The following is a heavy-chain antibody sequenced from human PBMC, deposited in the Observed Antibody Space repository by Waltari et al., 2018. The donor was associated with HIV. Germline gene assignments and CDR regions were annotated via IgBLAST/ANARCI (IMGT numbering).Heavy chain of an antibody. D-gene: IGHD1-1*01. CDR2: ISYDGSNK. CDR3: AKGWTPRYFDY. V-gene: IGHV3-30*18. J-gene: IGHJ4*02. Sequence: QVQLVESGGGVVQPGRSLRLSCAASGFTFSSYGMHWVRQAPGKGLEWVAGISYDGSNKYYADSVKGRFTISRDNSKNTLYLQMNSLRAEDTAVYYCAKGWTPRYFDYWGQGTLVTVSS. CDR1: GFTFSSYG.